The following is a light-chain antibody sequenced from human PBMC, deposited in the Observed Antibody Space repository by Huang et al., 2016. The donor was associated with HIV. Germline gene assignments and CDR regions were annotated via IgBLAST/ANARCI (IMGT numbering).Light chain of an antibody. Sequence: EIVLTQSPDTLSVSPGERATLSCRASQSVSSDLAWYQQKPGPAPRLLIYGASTRANGIPVRCSGSGSGTEFTLTISSLQSEDFAVYYCQQYNNWLTFGGGTKVEI. CDR1: QSVSSD. CDR2: GAS. V-gene: IGKV3D-15*01. CDR3: QQYNNWLT. J-gene: IGKJ4*01.